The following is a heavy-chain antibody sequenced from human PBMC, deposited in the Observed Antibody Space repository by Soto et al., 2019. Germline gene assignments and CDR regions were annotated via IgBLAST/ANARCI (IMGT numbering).Heavy chain of an antibody. D-gene: IGHD1-26*01. Sequence: GGSLRLFCAASGFTFSTYDMHWVRQVPGKGLEWVSAIGSAHDPYYLGSVKGRFSISRENAKNSLYLQMNSLTTGDTAVYYCARAYLGRLPRRADYYYALDVWGQGTTVTVSS. J-gene: IGHJ6*02. CDR3: ARAYLGRLPRRADYYYALDV. CDR2: IGSAHDP. V-gene: IGHV3-13*05. CDR1: GFTFSTYD.